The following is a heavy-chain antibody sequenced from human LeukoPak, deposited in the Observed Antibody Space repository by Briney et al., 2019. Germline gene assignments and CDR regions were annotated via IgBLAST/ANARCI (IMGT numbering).Heavy chain of an antibody. CDR1: GFIFSTYW. D-gene: IGHD1-26*01. Sequence: PGGSLRLSCAASGFIFSTYWMTWVRQAPGKGLEWVANIKQDGSVKYCVDSVKGRFTISRDNAKNSLYLQMNSLRAEDTAVYYCAKDRPEWGGEEAFDIWGRGTMVTVSS. J-gene: IGHJ3*02. CDR3: AKDRPEWGGEEAFDI. CDR2: IKQDGSVK. V-gene: IGHV3-7*01.